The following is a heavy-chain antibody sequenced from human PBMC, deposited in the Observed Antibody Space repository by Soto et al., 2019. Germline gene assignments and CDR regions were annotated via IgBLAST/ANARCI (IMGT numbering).Heavy chain of an antibody. Sequence: SETLSLTCTVSDGSIRSSGYYWSCSRQRPATSLEWTGNIASSGRTSYNTSLKSPVTIPVDTSRNQFSLIVNSATEADTAVYYCEGGVLDCGQGTLVP. J-gene: IGHJ4*01. CDR1: DGSIRSSGYY. CDR2: IASSGRT. CDR3: EGGVLD. D-gene: IGHD6-6*01. V-gene: IGHV4-31*01.